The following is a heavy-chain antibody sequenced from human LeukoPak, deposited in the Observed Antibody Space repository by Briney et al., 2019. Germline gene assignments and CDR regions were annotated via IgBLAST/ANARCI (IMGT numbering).Heavy chain of an antibody. Sequence: ASVKVSCKASGGTFTSYDINWVRQATGQGLEWMGWMNPNSGNTGYAQKFQGRVTITRNTSISTAYMELSSLRSEDTAVYYCARVQRRGYSSSWPFDPWGQGTLVTVSS. D-gene: IGHD6-13*01. CDR3: ARVQRRGYSSSWPFDP. CDR2: MNPNSGNT. J-gene: IGHJ5*02. V-gene: IGHV1-8*03. CDR1: GGTFTSYD.